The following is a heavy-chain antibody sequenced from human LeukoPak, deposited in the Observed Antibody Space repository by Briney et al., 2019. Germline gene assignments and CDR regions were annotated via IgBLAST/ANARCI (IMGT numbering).Heavy chain of an antibody. D-gene: IGHD2-21*02. CDR1: GGSISSYY. CDR2: IYASGNT. J-gene: IGHJ4*02. Sequence: SETLSLICAVSGGSISSYYWSWIEQPAGKGLEWIGRIYASGNTNYNPSLKSRVTMSVDTSKNLFALKLSSVTAADTAVYYCARQGVATAIDYWGQGTLVTVSS. CDR3: ARQGVATAIDY. V-gene: IGHV4-4*07.